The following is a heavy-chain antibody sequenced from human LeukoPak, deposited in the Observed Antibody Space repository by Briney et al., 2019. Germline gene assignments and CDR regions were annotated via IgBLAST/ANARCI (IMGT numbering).Heavy chain of an antibody. CDR1: GYTFTSYD. CDR3: ARGVVPAANGWFDP. Sequence: ASVKVSCKASGYTFTSYDINWVRQATGQGLEWMGWMNPNSGNTGYAQKFQGRVTMTRNTSISTAYMELSSLRSEDTAVYYCARGVVPAANGWFDPWGQGTLVTVSS. D-gene: IGHD2-2*01. V-gene: IGHV1-8*01. J-gene: IGHJ5*02. CDR2: MNPNSGNT.